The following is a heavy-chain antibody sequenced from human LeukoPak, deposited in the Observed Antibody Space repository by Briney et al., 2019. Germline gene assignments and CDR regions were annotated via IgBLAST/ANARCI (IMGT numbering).Heavy chain of an antibody. Sequence: ASVKGSSKASGHTFTGHYMHGERQAPGPGLKRMGCINPNSGGTNYAQKFQGRVNMTRDTSISTAYMELSRLRSDDTAVFFFQAEDGIRDFDWLEPYDYWGQGTLVTVSS. J-gene: IGHJ4*02. CDR1: GHTFTGHY. CDR2: INPNSGGT. V-gene: IGHV1-2*02. CDR3: QAEDGIRDFDWLEPYDY. D-gene: IGHD3-9*01.